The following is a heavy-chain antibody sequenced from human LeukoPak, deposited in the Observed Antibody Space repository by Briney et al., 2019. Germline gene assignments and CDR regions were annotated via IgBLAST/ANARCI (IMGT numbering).Heavy chain of an antibody. Sequence: GGSLRLSCAASGFTFSDYYMSWIRQAPGKGLEWVSYISSSGSTIYYADSVKGRFTISRDNAKNSLYLQMNSLRAEDTAVYYCAKQEYSSSSLWFDPWGQGTLVTVSS. CDR1: GFTFSDYY. CDR3: AKQEYSSSSLWFDP. CDR2: ISSSGSTI. D-gene: IGHD6-6*01. V-gene: IGHV3-11*04. J-gene: IGHJ5*02.